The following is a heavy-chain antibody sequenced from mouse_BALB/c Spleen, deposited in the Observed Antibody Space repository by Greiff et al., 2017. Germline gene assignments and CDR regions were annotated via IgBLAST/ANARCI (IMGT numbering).Heavy chain of an antibody. V-gene: IGHV1-39*01. CDR1: GYSFTGYN. D-gene: IGHD2-4*01. Sequence: EVQGVESGPELEKPGASVKISCKASGYSFTGYNMNWVKQSNGKSLEWIGNIDPYYGGTSYNQKFKGKATLTVDKSSSTAYMQLKSLTSEDSAVYYCARSPSYDYDGVYYAMDYWGQGTSVTVSS. CDR3: ARSPSYDYDGVYYAMDY. CDR2: IDPYYGGT. J-gene: IGHJ4*01.